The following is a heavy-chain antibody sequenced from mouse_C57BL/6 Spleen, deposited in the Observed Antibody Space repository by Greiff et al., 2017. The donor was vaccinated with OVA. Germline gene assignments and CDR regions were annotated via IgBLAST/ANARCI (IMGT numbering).Heavy chain of an antibody. J-gene: IGHJ4*01. CDR3: ARRWGVLFYAMDY. D-gene: IGHD2-3*01. CDR1: GYTFTSYW. Sequence: QVQLQQPGAELVKPGASVKLSCKASGYTFTSYWMQWVKQRPGQGLAWIGEIDPSDSYTNYNQKFKGKATLTVDTSSSTAYMQLSSLTSEDSAVYYCARRWGVLFYAMDYWCQGTSVTVSS. CDR2: IDPSDSYT. V-gene: IGHV1-50*01.